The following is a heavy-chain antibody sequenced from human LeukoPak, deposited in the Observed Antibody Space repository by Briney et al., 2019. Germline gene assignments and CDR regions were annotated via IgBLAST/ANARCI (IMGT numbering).Heavy chain of an antibody. Sequence: SETLSLTCTVSGGSISSSSYYWGWIRQPPGKGLEWIGSIYYSGSTYYNPSLKSRVTISVDTSTNQFSLKLSSVTAADTAVYYCASLYGGNPRVDYWGQGTLVTVSS. J-gene: IGHJ4*02. V-gene: IGHV4-39*01. CDR3: ASLYGGNPRVDY. CDR1: GGSISSSSYY. D-gene: IGHD4-23*01. CDR2: IYYSGST.